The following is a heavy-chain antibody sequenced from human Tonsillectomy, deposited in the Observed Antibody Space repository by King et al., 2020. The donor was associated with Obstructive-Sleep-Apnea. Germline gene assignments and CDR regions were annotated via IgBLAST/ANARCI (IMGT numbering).Heavy chain of an antibody. V-gene: IGHV4-31*03. CDR1: GGSISSGGYY. J-gene: IGHJ4*02. CDR3: ARDGRSLMGSVGEIDY. D-gene: IGHD2-15*01. Sequence: QLQESGPGLVKPSQTLSLTCTVSGGSISSGGYYWSWIRQHPGKGLEWIGYIYYSGSTYYNPSLTSRVTISVDTSKNQFSLKLSSVTAADTAVYYCARDGRSLMGSVGEIDYWGQGTLVTVSS. CDR2: IYYSGST.